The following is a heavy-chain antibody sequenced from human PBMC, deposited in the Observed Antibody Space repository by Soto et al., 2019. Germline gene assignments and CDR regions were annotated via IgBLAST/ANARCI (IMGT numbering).Heavy chain of an antibody. D-gene: IGHD1-1*01. V-gene: IGHV1-69*13. Sequence: SVKVSCKASGGTFSSYAISWVRQAPGQGLEWMGGIIPIFGTANYAQKFQGRVTITADESTSTAYMELSSLRSEDTAVYYCARRVEAGYRGDYYYGMDVWGQGTTVTVSS. CDR2: IIPIFGTA. CDR1: GGTFSSYA. CDR3: ARRVEAGYRGDYYYGMDV. J-gene: IGHJ6*02.